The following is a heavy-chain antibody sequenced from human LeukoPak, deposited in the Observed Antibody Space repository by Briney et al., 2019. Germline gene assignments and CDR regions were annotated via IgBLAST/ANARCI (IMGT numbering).Heavy chain of an antibody. CDR3: ARGGVVPAAIEEGFDP. CDR2: IYTSGST. J-gene: IGHJ5*02. D-gene: IGHD2-2*02. Sequence: SETLSLTCTVSGGSISSGSYYWSWIRQPAGKGLEWIGRIYTSGSTNYNPSLKSRVTISVDTSKNQFSLKLSSVTAADTAVYYCARGGVVPAAIEEGFDPWGQGTLVTVSS. V-gene: IGHV4-61*02. CDR1: GGSISSGSYY.